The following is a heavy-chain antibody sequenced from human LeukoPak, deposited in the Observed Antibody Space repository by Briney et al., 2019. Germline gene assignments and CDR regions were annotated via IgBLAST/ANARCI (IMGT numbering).Heavy chain of an antibody. J-gene: IGHJ1*01. CDR2: TYYRSKWYN. V-gene: IGHV6-1*01. Sequence: SQTLSLTCAISGDSVSSNSAAWHWIRQSPSRGLEWLGRTYYRSKWYNDYAISAKSRITINPDTSKNQFSLQLISVTPEDTAVYYCVRGVAATGFHYWGQGTLVTVSS. D-gene: IGHD6-13*01. CDR1: GDSVSSNSAA. CDR3: VRGVAATGFHY.